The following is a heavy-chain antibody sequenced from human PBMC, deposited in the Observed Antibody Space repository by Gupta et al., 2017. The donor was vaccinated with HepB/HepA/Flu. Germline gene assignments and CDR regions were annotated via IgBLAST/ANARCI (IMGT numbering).Heavy chain of an antibody. CDR2: IYSGVGT. D-gene: IGHD1-26*01. CDR3: ARDRGASYSLQD. J-gene: IGHJ4*02. CDR1: GFAVGSNH. Sequence: EVQLVESGGGLVQPGGSLRLSCAASGFAVGSNHMSWARQAPGKGLEWVSIIYSGVGTKYADSVKGRFTISRDNSKNTLYLQMNSLRVDDTAVYYCARDRGASYSLQDWGQGTLVTVSS. V-gene: IGHV3-66*01.